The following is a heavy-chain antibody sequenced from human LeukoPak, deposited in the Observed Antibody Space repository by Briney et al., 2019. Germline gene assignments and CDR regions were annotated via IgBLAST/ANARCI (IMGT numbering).Heavy chain of an antibody. D-gene: IGHD4-17*01. CDR3: ARGNYGDYARYNWFDP. J-gene: IGHJ5*02. V-gene: IGHV5-51*01. CDR1: GYSFTSYW. Sequence: GESLKISCKGSGYSFTSYWIGWVRQMPGKGLEWMGIIYPGDSDTRYSPSFQGQVTISADKSISTAYLQWSSLKASDTAMYYCARGNYGDYARYNWFDPWGQGTLVTVSS. CDR2: IYPGDSDT.